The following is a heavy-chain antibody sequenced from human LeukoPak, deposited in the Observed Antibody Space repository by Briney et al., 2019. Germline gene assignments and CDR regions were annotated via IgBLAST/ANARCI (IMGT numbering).Heavy chain of an antibody. D-gene: IGHD6-6*01. CDR1: GFTFSSYG. CDR3: ARTSRPGIYYYYYMDV. J-gene: IGHJ6*03. Sequence: GGSLRLSCAASGFTFSSYGMHWVRQAPGKGLEWVAVIWYDGSNKYYADSVKGRFTISRDNSKNTLYLQMNSLRAEGTAVYYCARTSRPGIYYYYYMDVWAKGPRSPSP. V-gene: IGHV3-33*01. CDR2: IWYDGSNK.